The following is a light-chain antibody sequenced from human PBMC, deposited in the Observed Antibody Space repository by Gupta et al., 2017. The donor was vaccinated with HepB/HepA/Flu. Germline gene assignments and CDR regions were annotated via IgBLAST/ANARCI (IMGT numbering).Light chain of an antibody. CDR1: QTLNSDF. J-gene: IGKJ4*01. V-gene: IGKV3-20*01. Sequence: EIVLTQSPGTLSLSPGERATLSCRASQTLNSDFVAWFQQKPGQAPRPLIFGASRRTTGIPDRSRGSGPGTESSLTISGLETEDFAVYYCQQYSKSPPLTFGGGTKVEMK. CDR3: QQYSKSPPLT. CDR2: GAS.